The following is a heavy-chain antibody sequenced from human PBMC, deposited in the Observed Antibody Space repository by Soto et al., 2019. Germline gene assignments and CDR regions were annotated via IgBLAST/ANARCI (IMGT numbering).Heavy chain of an antibody. V-gene: IGHV3-23*01. J-gene: IGHJ4*02. CDR1: GFTFSTYA. D-gene: IGHD3-22*01. CDR3: AKGGLHITMIVLVQHFDY. Sequence: GGSLRLSCAASGFTFSTYAMAWVRQAPGKGLEWVSGVSASGLNTDYADPVKGRFYISRDNSKNTLYLQMNSLRAEDTAVYYCAKGGLHITMIVLVQHFDYWGQGTLVTVSS. CDR2: VSASGLNT.